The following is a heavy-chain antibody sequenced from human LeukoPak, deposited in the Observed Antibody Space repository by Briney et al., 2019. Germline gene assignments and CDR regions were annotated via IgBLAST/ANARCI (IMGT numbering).Heavy chain of an antibody. D-gene: IGHD3-3*01. Sequence: GGSLRLSCAASGFTFSSYAMSWVRQAPGKGLEWVSAISGSGGSTYYADSVKGRFTISRDNAKNSLYLQMNSLRAEDTAVYYCARRAQDVEWLLYYYYYMDVWGKGTTVTVSS. CDR2: ISGSGGST. CDR3: ARRAQDVEWLLYYYYYMDV. J-gene: IGHJ6*03. V-gene: IGHV3-23*01. CDR1: GFTFSSYA.